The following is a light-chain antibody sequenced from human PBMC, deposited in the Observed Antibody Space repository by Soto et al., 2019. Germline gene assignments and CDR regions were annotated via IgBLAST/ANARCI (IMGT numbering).Light chain of an antibody. CDR1: SSNIRAGYD. CDR3: QSYESSLSGSYV. Sequence: QSVLTQPPSVSGAPGPRVTISCTGSSSNIRAGYDVHWYQQLPGTAPKLLIYGNSNRPSGAPDRFSGSKSGTSASLAITGLQAEDEADYYCQSYESSLSGSYVFGTGTKVTVL. J-gene: IGLJ1*01. V-gene: IGLV1-40*01. CDR2: GNS.